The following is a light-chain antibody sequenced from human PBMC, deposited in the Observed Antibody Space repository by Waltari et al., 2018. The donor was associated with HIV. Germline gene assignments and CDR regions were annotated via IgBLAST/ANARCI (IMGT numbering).Light chain of an antibody. J-gene: IGLJ1*01. Sequence: QSVLTQPPSVSGAPGQRVTISCTGSSSNIGAGFEVHWYQQLPGTAPKPLIYSNNNRPSGVPDRFSGSKSGTSASLAITGLQAEDEADYYCQSYDSSLRGYAFGTGTKVSVL. CDR2: SNN. CDR1: SSNIGAGFE. V-gene: IGLV1-40*01. CDR3: QSYDSSLRGYA.